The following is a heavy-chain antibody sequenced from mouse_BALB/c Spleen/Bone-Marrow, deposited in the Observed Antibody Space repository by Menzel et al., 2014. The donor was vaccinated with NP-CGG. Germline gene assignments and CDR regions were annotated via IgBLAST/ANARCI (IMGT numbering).Heavy chain of an antibody. CDR2: FNPYNDDS. J-gene: IGHJ2*01. D-gene: IGHD2-14*01. CDR1: GYTFTSSV. Sequence: EVQLQQSGPELVKPGASVKMSCKASGYTFTSSVMHWVKQKPGQGLEWIGYFNPYNDDSKYNEKFKGKATLTSDKSSSTAYMELSSLTSEDSAVYYFAKGGNYRYDFDYWGQSTTLTISS. CDR3: AKGGNYRYDFDY. V-gene: IGHV1-14*01.